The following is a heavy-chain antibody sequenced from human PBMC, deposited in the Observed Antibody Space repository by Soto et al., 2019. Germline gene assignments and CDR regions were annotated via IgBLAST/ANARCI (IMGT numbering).Heavy chain of an antibody. CDR3: ASTRRYSSGWYSVLGYYYYGMDV. D-gene: IGHD6-19*01. CDR1: GYTFTSYG. CDR2: ISAYNGNT. V-gene: IGHV1-18*01. J-gene: IGHJ6*02. Sequence: GASVKVSCKASGYTFTSYGISWVRQAPGQGLEWMGWISAYNGNTNYAQKLQGRVTMTTDTSTSTAYMELRSLRSDDTAVYYCASTRRYSSGWYSVLGYYYYGMDVWGQGTTVTVSS.